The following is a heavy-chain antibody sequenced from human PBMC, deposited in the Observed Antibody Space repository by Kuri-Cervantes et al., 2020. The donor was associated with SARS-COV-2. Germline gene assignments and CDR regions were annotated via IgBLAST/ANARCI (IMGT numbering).Heavy chain of an antibody. Sequence: GESLKISCAASGFTFSSYAMSWVRQAPGKGLEWVSAISGSGGSTYYADSVKGRFTISRDSSKNTLYLQMNSLRAEDTAVYYCAKAVRRIAAARYDFDYWGQGTLVTVSS. CDR2: ISGSGGST. V-gene: IGHV3-23*01. CDR3: AKAVRRIAAARYDFDY. CDR1: GFTFSSYA. J-gene: IGHJ4*02. D-gene: IGHD6-13*01.